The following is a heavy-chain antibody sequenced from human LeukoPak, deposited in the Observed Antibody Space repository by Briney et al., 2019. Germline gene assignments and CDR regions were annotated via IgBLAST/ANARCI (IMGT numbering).Heavy chain of an antibody. Sequence: GGSLRLSCAASGFTFSGSAMPWVRQASGKGLEWVGRIRSKANSYATAYAASVKGRFTISRDDSKNTAYLQMNSLKTEDTAVYYCTRQRNLDAFDIWGQGTMVTVSS. D-gene: IGHD1-14*01. V-gene: IGHV3-73*01. J-gene: IGHJ3*02. CDR3: TRQRNLDAFDI. CDR2: IRSKANSYAT. CDR1: GFTFSGSA.